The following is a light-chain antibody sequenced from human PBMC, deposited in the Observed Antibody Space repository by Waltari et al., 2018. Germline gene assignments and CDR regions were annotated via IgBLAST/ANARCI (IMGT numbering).Light chain of an antibody. CDR2: WAS. V-gene: IGKV4-1*01. CDR1: QSVLYSSNNKNY. Sequence: DIVMTQSPDSLAVSLGERATVNCNSSQSVLYSSNNKNYLAWYQQKPGQPPKLLIYWASTRESGVPDRFSGSGSGTDFTLTISSLQAEDVAVYYCLQYYSTPRTFGQGTKVEIK. J-gene: IGKJ1*01. CDR3: LQYYSTPRT.